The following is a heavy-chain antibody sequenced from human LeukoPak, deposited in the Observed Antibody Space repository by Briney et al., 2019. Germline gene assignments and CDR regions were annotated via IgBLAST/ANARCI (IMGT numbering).Heavy chain of an antibody. CDR1: GFTFSSYS. CDR3: ARDRQLEFRKYYYYYYGMDV. Sequence: PGGSLRLSCAASGFTFSSYSMNWVRQAPGKGLEWVSSISSSSSYIYYADSVKGRFTISRDNAKNSLYLQMNSLRAEDTAVYYCARDRQLEFRKYYYYYYGMDVWGQGTTVTVSS. V-gene: IGHV3-21*01. J-gene: IGHJ6*02. CDR2: ISSSSSYI. D-gene: IGHD6-13*01.